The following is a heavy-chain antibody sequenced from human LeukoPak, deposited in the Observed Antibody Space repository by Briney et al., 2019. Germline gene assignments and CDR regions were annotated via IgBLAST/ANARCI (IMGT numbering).Heavy chain of an antibody. Sequence: PSETLSLTCTVSGGSISSYYWNWIRQPPGKGLEWIGYIYYTGSTNYTPSLRSRVTISVDTSKNQFSLKLSSVTAADTAVYYCARGFDLFDYWGQGTQVTVSS. J-gene: IGHJ4*02. CDR3: ARGFDLFDY. V-gene: IGHV4-59*01. CDR1: GGSISSYY. CDR2: IYYTGST.